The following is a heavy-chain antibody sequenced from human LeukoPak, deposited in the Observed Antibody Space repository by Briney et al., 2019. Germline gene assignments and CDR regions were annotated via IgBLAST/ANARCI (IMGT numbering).Heavy chain of an antibody. CDR2: IYYSGST. CDR3: ARGGYYPDY. CDR1: GGSISSYY. D-gene: IGHD3-22*01. J-gene: IGHJ4*02. Sequence: PSEILSLTCTVSGGSISSYYWSWFRQPPGKGLEWIGYIYYSGSTNYNPSLKSRVTFSVDTSKNQFSLKLSSVTDADTAVYYCARGGYYPDYWGQGTLVTVSS. V-gene: IGHV4-59*01.